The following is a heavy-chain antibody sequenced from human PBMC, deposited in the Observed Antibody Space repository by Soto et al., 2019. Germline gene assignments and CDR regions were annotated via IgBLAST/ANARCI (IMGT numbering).Heavy chain of an antibody. CDR3: ARDLLAVAGTKFDH. CDR2: ISYDGSNK. CDR1: GFTFSSYA. V-gene: IGHV3-30-3*01. Sequence: QVQLVESGGGVVQPGRSLRLSCAASGFTFSSYAMHWVRQAPGKGLEWVAVISYDGSNKYYADSVKGRFTISRDNSKNTLYLQMNSLRAEDTAVYYCARDLLAVAGTKFDHWGQGTLVTVSS. D-gene: IGHD6-19*01. J-gene: IGHJ4*02.